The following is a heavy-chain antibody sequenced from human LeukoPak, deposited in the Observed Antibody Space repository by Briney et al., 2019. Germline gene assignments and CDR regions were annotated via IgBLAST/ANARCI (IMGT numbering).Heavy chain of an antibody. CDR2: ISSSGSTI. CDR1: GFTFSSYE. CDR3: AKDPGGSYLDY. D-gene: IGHD1-26*01. V-gene: IGHV3-48*03. J-gene: IGHJ4*02. Sequence: PGGSLRLSCAASGFTFSSYEMNWVRQAPGKGLEWASYISSSGSTIYYADSVKGRFTISRDNSKNTLYLQMNSLRAEDTAVYYCAKDPGGSYLDYWGQGTLVTVSS.